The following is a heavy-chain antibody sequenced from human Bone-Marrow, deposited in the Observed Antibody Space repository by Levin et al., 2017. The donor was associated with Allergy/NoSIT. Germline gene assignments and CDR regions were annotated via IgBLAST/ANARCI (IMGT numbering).Heavy chain of an antibody. CDR1: GFNLGDYI. CDR3: TRDRDYGWAFTDV. D-gene: IGHD3-16*01. CDR2: IRGTAYGGTT. V-gene: IGHV3-49*03. J-gene: IGHJ6*02. Sequence: GGSLRLSCAASGFNLGDYIISWFRQAPGKGLDWIGLIRGTAYGGTTQYGASVRGVVSISRDNSKGRAYPELDSLEPDDTGIYYCTRDRDYGWAFTDVWGQGTTVTVSS.